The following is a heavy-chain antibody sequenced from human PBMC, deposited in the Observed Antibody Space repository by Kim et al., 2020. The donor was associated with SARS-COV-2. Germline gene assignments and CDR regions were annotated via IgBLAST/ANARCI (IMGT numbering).Heavy chain of an antibody. CDR1: GYTFTTYA. CDR3: ARDRQPPGYSGYEFDY. V-gene: IGHV7-4-1*02. J-gene: IGHJ4*02. CDR2: INTNTGNP. D-gene: IGHD5-12*01. Sequence: ASVKVSCKASGYTFTTYAMTWVRQAPGQGLEWMGWINTNTGNPTYAQGFTGRFVFSLDTSVSTAYLQISSLKADDTAVYYCARDRQPPGYSGYEFDYWGQGTLVTVSS.